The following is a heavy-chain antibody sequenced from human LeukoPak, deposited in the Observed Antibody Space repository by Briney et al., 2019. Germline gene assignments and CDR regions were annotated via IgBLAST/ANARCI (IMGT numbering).Heavy chain of an antibody. D-gene: IGHD2-8*02. J-gene: IGHJ4*02. CDR2: ISYDGSNK. V-gene: IGHV3-30-3*01. Sequence: GRSLRLSCAASGFTFSSYAMHWVRPAPGKGLEWVAVISYDGSNKYYADSVKGRFTISRDNSKNTLYLQMNSLRAEDTAVYCCARDTDGYFDYWGQGTLVTVSS. CDR1: GFTFSSYA. CDR3: ARDTDGYFDY.